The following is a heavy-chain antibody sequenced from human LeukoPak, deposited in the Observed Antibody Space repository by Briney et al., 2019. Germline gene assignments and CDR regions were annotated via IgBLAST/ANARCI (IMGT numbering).Heavy chain of an antibody. CDR3: AKDAYGYYYGSGSSPPDY. CDR2: ISWDGGST. D-gene: IGHD3-10*01. CDR1: GFNFDRYT. Sequence: GGSLRLSCATSGFNFDRYTIHWVRQAPGKGLEWVSLISWDGGSTYYADSVKGRFTISRDNSKNSLYLQMNSLRTEDTALYYCAKDAYGYYYGSGSSPPDYWGQGTLVTVSS. V-gene: IGHV3-43*01. J-gene: IGHJ4*02.